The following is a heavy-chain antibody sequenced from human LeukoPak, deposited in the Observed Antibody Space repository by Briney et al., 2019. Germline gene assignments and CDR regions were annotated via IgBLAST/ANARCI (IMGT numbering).Heavy chain of an antibody. CDR2: ISYGGST. CDR1: GGSISSNSNY. D-gene: IGHD2-21*01. Sequence: PSETLSLTCTVSGGSISSNSNYWVWIRQPPGRGLEWIGSISYGGSTYYSPSLESRVTISVDTSKNQFSLRLSSVTAADTAVYYCARQALWFFDHWGQGTLVTVSS. V-gene: IGHV4-39*01. CDR3: ARQALWFFDH. J-gene: IGHJ4*02.